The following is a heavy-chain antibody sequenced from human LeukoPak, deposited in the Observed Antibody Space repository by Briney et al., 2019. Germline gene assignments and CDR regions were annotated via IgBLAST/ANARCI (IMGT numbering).Heavy chain of an antibody. CDR2: ISWNSGSI. CDR1: GFTFDDYA. Sequence: GRSLRLSCAASGFTFDDYAMHWVRQAPGKGLEWVSGISWNSGSISYADSVKGRFTISRDNAKNSLYLQMNSLRAEDTALYYCAKGYGGYWGQGTLVTVSS. D-gene: IGHD3-10*01. CDR3: AKGYGGY. V-gene: IGHV3-9*01. J-gene: IGHJ4*02.